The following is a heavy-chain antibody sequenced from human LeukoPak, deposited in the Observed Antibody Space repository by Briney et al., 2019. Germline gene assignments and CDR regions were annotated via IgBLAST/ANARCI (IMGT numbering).Heavy chain of an antibody. V-gene: IGHV4-61*02. CDR2: IYTSGST. J-gene: IGHJ6*02. CDR1: GGSISSGSYY. CDR3: ARSRTTGGRGRVYYYYGMDV. D-gene: IGHD4-17*01. Sequence: PSQTLSLTCTVSGGSISSGSYYWSWIRQPAGKGLEWIGRIYTSGSTNYNPSLKSRVTISVDTSKNQFSLKLSSVTAADTAVYYCARSRTTGGRGRVYYYYGMDVWGQGTTVTVSS.